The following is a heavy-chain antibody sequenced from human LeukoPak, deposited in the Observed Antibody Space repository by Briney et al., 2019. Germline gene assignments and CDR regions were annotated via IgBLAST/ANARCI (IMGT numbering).Heavy chain of an antibody. CDR1: GYTFTGYY. V-gene: IGHV1-2*02. CDR2: INPNSGGT. J-gene: IGHJ3*02. D-gene: IGHD3-22*01. CDR3: ARGLNYDSSGYYGSDAFDI. Sequence: GASVKVSCKASGYTFTGYYMHWVRQAPGQGLEWMGWINPNSGGTNYAQKFQGRVTMTRDTSISTAYMELSRLRSDDTAVYYCARGLNYDSSGYYGSDAFDIWGQGTMVTVSS.